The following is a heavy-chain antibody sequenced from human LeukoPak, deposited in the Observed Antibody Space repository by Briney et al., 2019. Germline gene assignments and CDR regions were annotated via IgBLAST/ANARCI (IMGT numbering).Heavy chain of an antibody. CDR2: INPNSGGT. CDR3: ARDSYGPTLDYYYYYMDA. V-gene: IGHV1-2*02. D-gene: IGHD5-18*01. CDR1: GYTFTSYY. J-gene: IGHJ6*03. Sequence: ASVKVSCKASGYTFTSYYMHWVRQAPGQGLEWMGWINPNSGGTNYAQKFQGRVTMTRDTSISTAYMELSRLRSDDTAVYYCARDSYGPTLDYYYYYMDAWGKGTTVTISS.